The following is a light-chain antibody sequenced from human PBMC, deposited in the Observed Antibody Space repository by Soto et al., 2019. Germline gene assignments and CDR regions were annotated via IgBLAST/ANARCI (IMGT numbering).Light chain of an antibody. J-gene: IGKJ5*01. CDR1: QSISSY. Sequence: DIQMTQSPSSLSASVGDRVTITCRASQSISSYLNWYQQKPGKAPKLLIYAASSLQSEVPSRFSGSGSGTDFTLTISSLQPEDFATYYCQQSYSTSITSGPGTRLEIK. CDR3: QQSYSTSIT. V-gene: IGKV1-39*01. CDR2: AAS.